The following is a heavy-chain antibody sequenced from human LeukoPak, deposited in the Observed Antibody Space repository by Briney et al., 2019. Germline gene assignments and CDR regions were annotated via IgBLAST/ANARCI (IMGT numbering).Heavy chain of an antibody. CDR2: ISSSSYI. Sequence: GGSLRLSCEASGFTFISYSMNWVRQAPGKGLEWVSYISSSSYIYYADSVKGRFTISRDNAKNSLYLQMNSLRVEDTAVYYCARERLGVGYSCDYWGQGTLVTVSS. V-gene: IGHV3-21*01. CDR1: GFTFISYS. CDR3: ARERLGVGYSCDY. J-gene: IGHJ4*02. D-gene: IGHD3-16*01.